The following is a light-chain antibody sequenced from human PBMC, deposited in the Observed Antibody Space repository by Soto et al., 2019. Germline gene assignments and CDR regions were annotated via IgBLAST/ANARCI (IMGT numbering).Light chain of an antibody. J-gene: IGLJ1*01. CDR3: SSFAGVSTV. Sequence: QSALTQPPSASGSPGQSVTISCTGTSGDIGYYNYVSWYQQHPGKAPKLLIYEVTKRPSGVPDRFSGSKSGNTASLTVSGLQAEDEADYYCSSFAGVSTVFGTGTQLTVL. CDR2: EVT. V-gene: IGLV2-8*01. CDR1: SGDIGYYNY.